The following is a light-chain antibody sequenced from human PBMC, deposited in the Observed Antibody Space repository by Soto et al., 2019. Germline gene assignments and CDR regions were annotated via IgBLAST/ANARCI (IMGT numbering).Light chain of an antibody. CDR1: SSDVGAYNY. Sequence: QSALTQPAAVSGSPGQSITISCTGNSSDVGAYNYVSWYQHYPGRAPKLMIYDVSNRPSGVSDRVSGSKSGSTACLTISGLQAEDESDYYCSSYTISNTVLFGGGTKLTVL. CDR3: SSYTISNTVL. J-gene: IGLJ2*01. CDR2: DVS. V-gene: IGLV2-14*03.